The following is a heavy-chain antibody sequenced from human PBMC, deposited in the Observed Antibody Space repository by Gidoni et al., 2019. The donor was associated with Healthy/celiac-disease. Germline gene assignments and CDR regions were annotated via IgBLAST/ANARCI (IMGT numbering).Heavy chain of an antibody. J-gene: IGHJ4*02. D-gene: IGHD5-18*01. V-gene: IGHV3-48*01. CDR1: GFAFSSYS. Sequence: EVQLVASGGGLVQPGGSLRLSCAASGFAFSSYSMHWVRQAPGKWLEWVSDISSSSSTIYYADAGKGRFTISRDNAKNSLYLQMNSLRAEDTAVYYCARDRADPSQLWPPVYYFDYWGQGTLVTVCS. CDR3: ARDRADPSQLWPPVYYFDY. CDR2: ISSSSSTI.